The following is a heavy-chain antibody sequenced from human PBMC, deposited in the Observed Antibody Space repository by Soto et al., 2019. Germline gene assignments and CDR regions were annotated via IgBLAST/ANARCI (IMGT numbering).Heavy chain of an antibody. Sequence: QVQLVESGGGVVQPGRSLRLSCAASGVTFSSYGMHWVRQAPGKGLAWVAVISYDGSTKYYADSVKDRFTISRDNSKNTLYLQMNSLRAEDPAVYYCAKDGASVYYDYVWGSHRHFDYWGQGTLVTVSS. J-gene: IGHJ4*02. CDR3: AKDGASVYYDYVWGSHRHFDY. D-gene: IGHD3-16*02. CDR1: GVTFSSYG. CDR2: ISYDGSTK. V-gene: IGHV3-30*18.